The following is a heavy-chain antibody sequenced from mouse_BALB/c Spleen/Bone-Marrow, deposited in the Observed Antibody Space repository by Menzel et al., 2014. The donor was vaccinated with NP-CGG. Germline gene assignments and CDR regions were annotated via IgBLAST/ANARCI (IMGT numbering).Heavy chain of an antibody. CDR2: IRNKANGYTT. Sequence: EVNVVESGGGLVQPGGSLRLSCATSGFTFTDYYMSWVRQPPGEALEWLGFIRNKANGYTTEYSASVKGRFTISRDNSQSILYLQMNTLRAEDSATYYCARDDYYAMDYWGQGTSVTVSS. J-gene: IGHJ4*01. CDR3: ARDDYYAMDY. V-gene: IGHV7-3*02. CDR1: GFTFTDYY.